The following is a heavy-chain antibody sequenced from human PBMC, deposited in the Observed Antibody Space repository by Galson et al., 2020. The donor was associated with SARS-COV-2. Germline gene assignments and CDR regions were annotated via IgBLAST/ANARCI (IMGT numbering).Heavy chain of an antibody. CDR2: INGSGGST. Sequence: GGSLRLSCAASGFTFSSYAMSWVRQAPGKGLEWVSAINGSGGSTYYADSVKGRFTISRDNSKNTLYLQMNSLRAEDTAVYYCARKSKGEMAAGAFDIWGQGTMVTVS. D-gene: IGHD6-19*01. CDR3: ARKSKGEMAAGAFDI. CDR1: GFTFSSYA. V-gene: IGHV3-23*01. J-gene: IGHJ3*02.